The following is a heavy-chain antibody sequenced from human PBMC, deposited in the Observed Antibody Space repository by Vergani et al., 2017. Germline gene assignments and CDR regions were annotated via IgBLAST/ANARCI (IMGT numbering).Heavy chain of an antibody. CDR1: GGTFSSYA. D-gene: IGHD5-24*01. V-gene: IGHV1-69*17. Sequence: QVQLVQSGAEVKKPGSSVKVSCKASGGTFSSYAISWVRQAPGQGLEWMGGIIPIFGIANYAQKFQGRVTITADKSTSTAYMELSSLRSEDTDVYYCARLVEMATTELVYGMDVWGQGTTVTVSS. CDR3: ARLVEMATTELVYGMDV. J-gene: IGHJ6*02. CDR2: IIPIFGIA.